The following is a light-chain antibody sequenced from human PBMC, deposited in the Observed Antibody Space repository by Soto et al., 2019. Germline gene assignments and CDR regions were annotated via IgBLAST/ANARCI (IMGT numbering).Light chain of an antibody. CDR3: SSYTTSLTDV. CDR1: SSDIGGYNF. V-gene: IGLV2-14*03. J-gene: IGLJ1*01. CDR2: DVD. Sequence: QSALTQPASLSGSPGQSISISCTGSSSDIGGYNFVSWYQQHPGKAPKLIMCDVDNRPSGVSNRFSGSKSGNTASLTISGLQAEDEADYYCSSYTTSLTDVFGTGTKLTVL.